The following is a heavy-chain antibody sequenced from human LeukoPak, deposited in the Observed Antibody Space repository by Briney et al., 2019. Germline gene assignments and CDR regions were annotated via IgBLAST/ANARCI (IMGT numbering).Heavy chain of an antibody. CDR2: FYDTRSP. J-gene: IGHJ4*02. D-gene: IGHD3-10*01. CDR1: GGSISLYY. CDR3: ARGRGSLTY. Sequence: PSETLSLTCTVSGGSISLYYWSWIRQPPGKGLEWIGYFYDTRSPKYNPSLERRVTISVDMSRDQFSLNLTSVTAADTAVYYCARGRGSLTYWGQGTLATVSS. V-gene: IGHV4-59*01.